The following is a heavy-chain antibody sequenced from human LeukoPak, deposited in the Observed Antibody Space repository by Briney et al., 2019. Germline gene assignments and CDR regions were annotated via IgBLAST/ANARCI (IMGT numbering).Heavy chain of an antibody. CDR3: AKGVYYYDSSGHDY. J-gene: IGHJ4*02. CDR1: GFTFSSYG. CDR2: IWYDGSNK. V-gene: IGHV3-33*06. D-gene: IGHD3-22*01. Sequence: GGSLRLSCAASGFTFSSYGMHWVRQAPGKGLEWVAVIWYDGSNKYYADSVKGRFTISRDNSKNTLYLQMNRLRAEDTAVYYCAKGVYYYDSSGHDYWGQGTLVTVSS.